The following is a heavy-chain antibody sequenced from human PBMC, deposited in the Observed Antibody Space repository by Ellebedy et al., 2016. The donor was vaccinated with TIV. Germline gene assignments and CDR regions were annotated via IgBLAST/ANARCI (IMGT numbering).Heavy chain of an antibody. CDR1: GFTFTNYW. D-gene: IGHD3-22*01. J-gene: IGHJ4*02. CDR3: ARAIGSGSSY. V-gene: IGHV3-7*01. CDR2: INQDGSEI. Sequence: GGSLRLXCAGSGFTFTNYWMNWVRQAPGKGLEWVANINQDGSEIHYVDSVKGRFTISRDNAENSLYLQMNSLRAEDTAVYYCARAIGSGSSYWGQGTLVTVSS.